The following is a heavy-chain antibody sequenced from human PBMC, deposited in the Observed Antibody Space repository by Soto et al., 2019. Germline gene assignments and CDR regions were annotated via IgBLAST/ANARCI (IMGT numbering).Heavy chain of an antibody. CDR3: ARDKPTVVTRKPYGMDV. D-gene: IGHD4-17*01. CDR1: GYTFTSYG. J-gene: IGHJ6*02. V-gene: IGHV1-18*01. Sequence: GASVKVSCKASGYTFTSYGISWVRQAPGQRLEWMGWISAYNGNTNYAQKLQGRVTMTTDTSTSTAYMELRSLRSDDTAVYYCARDKPTVVTRKPYGMDVWGQGTTVTVSS. CDR2: ISAYNGNT.